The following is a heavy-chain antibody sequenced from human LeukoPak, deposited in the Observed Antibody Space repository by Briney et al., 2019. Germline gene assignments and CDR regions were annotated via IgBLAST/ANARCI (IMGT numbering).Heavy chain of an antibody. D-gene: IGHD3-9*01. Sequence: GRSLRLSCAASGFTFSSYGMHWVRQAPGKGLEWVAVISYDGSNKYYADSVKGRFTISRDNSKNTLYLQMNSLRAEDTAVYYCAKGGEHFDWLVDYWGQGTLVTVSS. CDR3: AKGGEHFDWLVDY. CDR2: ISYDGSNK. V-gene: IGHV3-30*18. CDR1: GFTFSSYG. J-gene: IGHJ4*02.